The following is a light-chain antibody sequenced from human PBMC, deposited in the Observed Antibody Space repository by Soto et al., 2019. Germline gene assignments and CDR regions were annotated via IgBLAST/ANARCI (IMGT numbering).Light chain of an antibody. CDR3: QQYNNWPPILT. J-gene: IGKJ4*01. CDR1: QSVSSN. Sequence: EIVMTQSPATLSVPPGERATLSCRASQSVSSNLAWYQQKPGQAPRLLIYGASTRATGIPARFSGSGSGTEFTLTISSLQSEDFAVYYCQQYNNWPPILTFGGGTKVDIK. CDR2: GAS. V-gene: IGKV3-15*01.